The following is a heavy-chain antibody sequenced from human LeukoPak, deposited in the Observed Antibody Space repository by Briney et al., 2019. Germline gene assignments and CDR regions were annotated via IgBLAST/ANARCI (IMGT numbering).Heavy chain of an antibody. CDR2: IKEDGSEI. D-gene: IGHD4-23*01. J-gene: IGHJ4*02. Sequence: PGGSLRHSCAASAFTFRSYWMSWVRQAPGKGLEWVANIKEDGSEINYVDSVRGRFTISRDNAKNSLHLQMDSLRVEDTAVYYCARDRGYSTFDYWGQGTPVTVSS. V-gene: IGHV3-7*01. CDR1: AFTFRSYW. CDR3: ARDRGYSTFDY.